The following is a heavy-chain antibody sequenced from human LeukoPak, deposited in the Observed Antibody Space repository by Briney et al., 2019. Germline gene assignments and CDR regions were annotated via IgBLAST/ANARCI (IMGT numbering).Heavy chain of an antibody. Sequence: PGRSLRLSCAASGFTFSSYAMHWVRQAPGKGLEWVAVISYDGSNKYYADSVKGRFTISRDNSKNTLYLQMNSLRAEDTAVYYCARGGTQRLLWFGEPFDYWGQGTLVTVSS. J-gene: IGHJ4*02. D-gene: IGHD3-10*01. V-gene: IGHV3-30-3*01. CDR1: GFTFSSYA. CDR2: ISYDGSNK. CDR3: ARGGTQRLLWFGEPFDY.